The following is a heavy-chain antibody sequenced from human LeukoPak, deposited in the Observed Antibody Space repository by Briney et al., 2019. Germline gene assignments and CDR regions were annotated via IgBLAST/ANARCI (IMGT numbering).Heavy chain of an antibody. CDR3: ARDHHDYYDSSGYFDY. Sequence: PGGSLRLSCAASGFTVSSNYMSWVRQAPGKGLEWVSVIYSGGSTYYADSVKGRFTISRDNSKSTLYLQMNSLRAEDTAVYYCARDHHDYYDSSGYFDYWGQGTLVTVSS. V-gene: IGHV3-66*02. CDR2: IYSGGST. J-gene: IGHJ4*02. D-gene: IGHD3-22*01. CDR1: GFTVSSNY.